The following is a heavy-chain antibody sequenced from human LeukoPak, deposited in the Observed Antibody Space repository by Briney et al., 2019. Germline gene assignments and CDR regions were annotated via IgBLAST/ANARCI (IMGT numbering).Heavy chain of an antibody. CDR1: GXTFTSYW. J-gene: IGHJ4*02. CDR2: IDPSDSYT. CDR3: ARHSHYDFWSGYLDY. V-gene: IGHV5-10-1*01. Sequence: GESLKISCKGSGXTFTSYWISWVRQTPGKGLEWMGKIDPSDSYTSYSPSFQGHVTISADKSISAAFPQWSSLKASDTAMYYCARHSHYDFWSGYLDYWGQGTLVTVSS. D-gene: IGHD3-3*01.